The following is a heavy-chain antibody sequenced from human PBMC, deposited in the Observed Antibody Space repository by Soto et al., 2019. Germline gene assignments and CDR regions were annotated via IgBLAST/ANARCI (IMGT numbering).Heavy chain of an antibody. V-gene: IGHV1-69*13. Sequence: SVEVSCKXSGGTFSSYAISWVRQAPGQGLEWMGGIIPIFGTANYAQKFQGRVTITADESTSTAYMELSSLRSEDTAVYYCAVTASSPGIAVAGTDYWGQGTLVTVSS. CDR3: AVTASSPGIAVAGTDY. CDR2: IIPIFGTA. D-gene: IGHD6-19*01. J-gene: IGHJ4*02. CDR1: GGTFSSYA.